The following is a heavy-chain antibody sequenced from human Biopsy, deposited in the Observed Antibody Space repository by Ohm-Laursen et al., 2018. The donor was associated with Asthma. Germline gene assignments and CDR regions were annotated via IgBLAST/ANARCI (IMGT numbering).Heavy chain of an antibody. D-gene: IGHD6-13*01. CDR1: GYTFIGCH. Sequence: SVKVSCKASGYTFIGCHIHWMRQAPGQGLEWMGRINPNSGGTNYAQKFQGRVTMTRDTSISTAYMEVSRLRSDDTAVYYCARGQKSAGDRWFDPWGQGTLVTVFS. CDR3: ARGQKSAGDRWFDP. V-gene: IGHV1-2*06. J-gene: IGHJ5*02. CDR2: INPNSGGT.